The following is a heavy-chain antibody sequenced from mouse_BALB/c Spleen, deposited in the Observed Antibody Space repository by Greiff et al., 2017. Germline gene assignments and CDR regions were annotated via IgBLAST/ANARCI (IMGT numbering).Heavy chain of an antibody. CDR2: ISYSGST. CDR1: GYSITSDYA. J-gene: IGHJ4*01. D-gene: IGHD1-1*01. V-gene: IGHV3-2*02. CDR3: ARGGGITTVVATDYAMDY. Sequence: EVQLQQSGPGLVKPSQSLSLTCTVTGYSITSDYAWNWIRQFPGNKLEWMGYISYSGSTSYNPSLKSRISITRDTSKNQFFLQLNSVTTEDTATYYCARGGGITTVVATDYAMDYWGQGTSVTVSS.